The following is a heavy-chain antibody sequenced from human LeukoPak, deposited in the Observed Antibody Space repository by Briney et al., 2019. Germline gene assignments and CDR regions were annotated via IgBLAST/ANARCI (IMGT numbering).Heavy chain of an antibody. CDR1: GYTFTSYD. Sequence: ASVKVSCKASGYTFTSYDIKWVRQATGQGLEWMGWMNPNSGNTGYAQKFQGRVTMTRNTSISTAYMELSRLRSEDTAVYYCARVPPYYYDSSGYYRGLEEDYWGQGTLVTVSS. V-gene: IGHV1-8*01. CDR3: ARVPPYYYDSSGYYRGLEEDY. CDR2: MNPNSGNT. J-gene: IGHJ4*02. D-gene: IGHD3-22*01.